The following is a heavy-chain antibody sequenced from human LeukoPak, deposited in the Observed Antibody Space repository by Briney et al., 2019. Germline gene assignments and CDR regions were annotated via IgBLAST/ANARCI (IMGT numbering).Heavy chain of an antibody. CDR3: ARGFCSSTSCYQGPFDF. J-gene: IGHJ4*02. Sequence: GGSLRLSCAASGFTFSSYIMNWVRQAPGKGLEWVSSISSSSSYIYYADSVKGRFTISRDNAKNSLYLQMNSLRAEDTAVYYCARGFCSSTSCYQGPFDFWGQGTLVTVSS. V-gene: IGHV3-21*03. CDR1: GFTFSSYI. CDR2: ISSSSSYI. D-gene: IGHD2-2*01.